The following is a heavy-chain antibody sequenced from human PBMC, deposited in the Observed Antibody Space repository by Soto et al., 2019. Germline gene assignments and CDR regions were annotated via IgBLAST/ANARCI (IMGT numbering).Heavy chain of an antibody. Sequence: ASVKVSCKASGFTFTSYAITWVRQAPGQGLEWMGWINPNSGGTNYAQKFQGWVTMTRDTSISTAYMELSRLRSDDTAVYYCARDLPSYYYDSSGYPTGYGMDVWGQGTTVTVSS. CDR1: GFTFTSYA. CDR3: ARDLPSYYYDSSGYPTGYGMDV. J-gene: IGHJ6*02. V-gene: IGHV1-2*04. CDR2: INPNSGGT. D-gene: IGHD3-22*01.